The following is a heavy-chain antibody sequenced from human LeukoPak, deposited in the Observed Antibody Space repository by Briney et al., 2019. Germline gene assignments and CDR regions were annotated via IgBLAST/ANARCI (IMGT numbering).Heavy chain of an antibody. CDR1: GFTFDDYG. CDR3: AELGITMIGGV. V-gene: IGHV3-20*04. D-gene: IGHD3-10*02. Sequence: PGGSLRLSCAASGFTFDDYGMSWVRQAPGKGLEWVSGINWNGGSTGYADSVRGRFTISRDNAKNSLYLQMNSLRAEDTALYYCAELGITMIGGVWGKGTTVTISS. J-gene: IGHJ6*04. CDR2: INWNGGST.